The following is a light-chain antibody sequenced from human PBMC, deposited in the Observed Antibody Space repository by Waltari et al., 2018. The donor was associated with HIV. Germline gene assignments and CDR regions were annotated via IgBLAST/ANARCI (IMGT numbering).Light chain of an antibody. CDR1: SSNIGPNA. Sequence: QSVLTQPPSASGNPGQRVTISCSGSSSNIGPNAVNWYLQLPGKAPKLLLYTNNQRPAGVPDRFSGSKSGTSASLAISGLQSEDEADYYCATWDDSLNGYVFGTGTKVIV. CDR2: TNN. CDR3: ATWDDSLNGYV. J-gene: IGLJ1*01. V-gene: IGLV1-44*01.